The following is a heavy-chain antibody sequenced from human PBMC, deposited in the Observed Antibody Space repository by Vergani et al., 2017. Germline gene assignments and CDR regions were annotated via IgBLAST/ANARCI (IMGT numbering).Heavy chain of an antibody. CDR3: AREGRAYYYYGMDV. CDR2: IYYSGST. Sequence: QLQLQESGPGLVKPSETLSLTCTVSGGSISSSSYYWGWIRQPPGKGLEWIGSIYYSGSTYYNPSLKSRVTISVDTSKNQFSLKLSSVTAADTAVYYCAREGRAYYYYGMDVWGQGTTVTVSS. J-gene: IGHJ6*02. V-gene: IGHV4-39*07. CDR1: GGSISSSSYY.